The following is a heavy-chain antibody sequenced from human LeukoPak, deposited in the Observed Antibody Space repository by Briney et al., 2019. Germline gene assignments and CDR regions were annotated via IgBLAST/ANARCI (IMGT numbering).Heavy chain of an antibody. CDR2: IYSGGST. Sequence: GGSLRLSCAASGFTVSSNYMSWVRQAPGKGLEWVSVIYSGGSTYYADSVKGRFTISRDNSKNTLYLQMNSLRAEDTAVYYCARAHRYCSSTSCYGYYYYYMDVWGKGTTVTISS. J-gene: IGHJ6*03. CDR3: ARAHRYCSSTSCYGYYYYYMDV. CDR1: GFTVSSNY. D-gene: IGHD2-2*01. V-gene: IGHV3-66*01.